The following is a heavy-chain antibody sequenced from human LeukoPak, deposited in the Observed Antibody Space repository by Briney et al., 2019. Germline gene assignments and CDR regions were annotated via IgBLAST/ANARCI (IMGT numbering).Heavy chain of an antibody. CDR3: AYQGYYDFWSGYYEF. V-gene: IGHV4-39*01. CDR1: GVSISSSSYY. Sequence: MPSETLSLTCTVSGVSISSSSYYWGWLRQPPGKGLEWIGSIYYSGSTYYNPSLKSRVTISVDTSKNQFSLKLSSVTAADTAVYYCAYQGYYDFWSGYYEFWGQGTLVTVSS. J-gene: IGHJ4*02. D-gene: IGHD3-3*01. CDR2: IYYSGST.